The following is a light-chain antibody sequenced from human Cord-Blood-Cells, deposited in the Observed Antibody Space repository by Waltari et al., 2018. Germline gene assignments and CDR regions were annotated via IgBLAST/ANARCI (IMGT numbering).Light chain of an antibody. CDR3: SSYTSSSTWV. V-gene: IGLV2-14*01. Sequence: QSALTQPASVSRSPGQSITISGTATSSDVGGYNYVSWYQQHPGKAPKLMIYDVSKRPSGVSNRFSGSKSGNTASLTISGLQAEDEADYYCSSYTSSSTWVFGGGTKLTVL. CDR2: DVS. J-gene: IGLJ3*02. CDR1: SSDVGGYNY.